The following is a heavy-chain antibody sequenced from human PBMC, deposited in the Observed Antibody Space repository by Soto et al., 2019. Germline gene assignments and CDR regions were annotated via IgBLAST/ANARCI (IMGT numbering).Heavy chain of an antibody. CDR2: INPTSGGT. D-gene: IGHD4-17*01. CDR3: ARDPDYGDYWGYFFDS. J-gene: IGHJ4*02. CDR1: GYTFAAYY. Sequence: QVQLVQSGAEVKKPGASVKVSCKTSGYTFAAYYIHWIRQAPGQGLEWMGWINPTSGGTVYAQNFQDRVTMTEDTSISTAYMELSRLNSDDTAVYYCARDPDYGDYWGYFFDSWGQGTPVTVSS. V-gene: IGHV1-2*02.